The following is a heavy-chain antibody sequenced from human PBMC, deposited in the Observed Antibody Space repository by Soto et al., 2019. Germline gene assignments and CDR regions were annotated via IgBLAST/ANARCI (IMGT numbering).Heavy chain of an antibody. D-gene: IGHD6-19*01. CDR3: AKVRYSSPMGYYYGMDV. CDR1: RVAFSKFI. CDR2: IIHIFGTA. J-gene: IGHJ6*02. Sequence: QAQLEQSGGEVKKPGSSVKVSCNASRVAFSKFIVTWVRQAPGLGLEWVGGIIHIFGTANYAQKFQGRVTITADESTSTSYMEVNNLRSEDTAVYYCAKVRYSSPMGYYYGMDVWGQGTTVTVSS. V-gene: IGHV1-69*01.